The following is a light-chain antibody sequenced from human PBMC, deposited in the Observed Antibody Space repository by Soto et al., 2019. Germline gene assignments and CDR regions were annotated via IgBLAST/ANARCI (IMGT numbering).Light chain of an antibody. V-gene: IGKV1-5*01. CDR1: QTISEW. Sequence: DIKMTQSPSTLSASIGDRVTITCRASQTISEWLAWYQQKPGKAPKVLIYDASSLESGVPARFSGSGSGTEYTLTLSRLQPEDSATYYCQQYVAYPITFGQGTRLEIK. CDR2: DAS. J-gene: IGKJ5*01. CDR3: QQYVAYPIT.